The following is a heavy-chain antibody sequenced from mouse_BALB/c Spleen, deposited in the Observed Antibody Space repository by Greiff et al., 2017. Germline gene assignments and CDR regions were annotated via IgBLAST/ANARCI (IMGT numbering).Heavy chain of an antibody. CDR1: GFNIKDYY. V-gene: IGHV14-4*02. CDR3: NAPTAKGFDY. J-gene: IGHJ2*01. D-gene: IGHD1-2*01. CDR2: IDPENGDT. Sequence: VQLQQSGAELVRSGASVKLSCTASGFNIKDYYMHWVKQRPEQGLEWIGWIDPENGDTEYAPKFQGKATMTADTSSNTAYLQLSSLTSEDTAVYYCNAPTAKGFDYWGQGTTLTVSS.